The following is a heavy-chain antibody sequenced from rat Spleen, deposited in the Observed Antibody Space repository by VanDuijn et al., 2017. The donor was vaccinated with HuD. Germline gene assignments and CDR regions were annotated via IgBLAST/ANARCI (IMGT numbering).Heavy chain of an antibody. CDR2: ISTGGAT. V-gene: IGHV5-25*01. J-gene: IGHJ2*01. D-gene: IGHD5-1*01. Sequence: EVQLVESGGGIVQPGRSMKLSCVASGLTFSNYGMAWVRQAPRKGLEWVAYISTGGATYYPDSVQGRFTISRDDAKSTVYLQMNSLRSEDTATYYCTTQWELYHWGQGVMVTVSS. CDR1: GLTFSNYG. CDR3: TTQWELYH.